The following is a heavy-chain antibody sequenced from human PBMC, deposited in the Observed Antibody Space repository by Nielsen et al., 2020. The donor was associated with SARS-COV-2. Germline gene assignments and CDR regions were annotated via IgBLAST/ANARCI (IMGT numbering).Heavy chain of an antibody. CDR2: ISYDGSNK. Sequence: GGSLRLSCAASGFTFSSYGMHWVRQAPGKGLEWVAVISYDGSNKYYADSVKGRFTISRDNSKNTLYLQMNSLRAEDTAVYYCARGWGTLYYYYGMDVWGQGTTVTVSS. J-gene: IGHJ6*02. V-gene: IGHV3-30*03. D-gene: IGHD1-1*01. CDR3: ARGWGTLYYYYGMDV. CDR1: GFTFSSYG.